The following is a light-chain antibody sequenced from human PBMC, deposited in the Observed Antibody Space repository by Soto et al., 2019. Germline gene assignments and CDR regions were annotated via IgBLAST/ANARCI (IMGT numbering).Light chain of an antibody. V-gene: IGLV2-8*01. Sequence: QSPLTQPPSASGSPGQSVTISCTGTSSDVGGYNYVSWYQQHPGKAPKLMIYEVSKRPSGVPDRFSGSKSGNTASLTVSGLQAEDEADYYCSSYAGSNNVFGTGTKVPVL. CDR3: SSYAGSNNV. CDR2: EVS. J-gene: IGLJ1*01. CDR1: SSDVGGYNY.